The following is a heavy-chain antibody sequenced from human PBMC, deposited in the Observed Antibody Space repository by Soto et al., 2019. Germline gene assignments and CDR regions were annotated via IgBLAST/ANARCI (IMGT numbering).Heavy chain of an antibody. D-gene: IGHD4-17*01. CDR1: GGTFSSYT. J-gene: IGHJ4*02. CDR3: ARGYGDYGWDY. V-gene: IGHV1-69*02. Sequence: QVQLVQSGAEVKKPGSSVKVSCKASGGTFSSYTISWVRQAPGQGLEWMGRIIPILGIANYAQKFQGRVTITADNSTSTADVELSSLRSEATAVYYCARGYGDYGWDYWGQGTLVTVSS. CDR2: IIPILGIA.